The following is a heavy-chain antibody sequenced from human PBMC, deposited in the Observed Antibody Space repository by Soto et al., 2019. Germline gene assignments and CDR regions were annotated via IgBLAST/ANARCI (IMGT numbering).Heavy chain of an antibody. CDR1: RFNFSHAS. D-gene: IGHD3-10*01. CDR2: IKRKSDNYAT. V-gene: IGHV3-73*02. J-gene: IGHJ4*02. Sequence: EVHLVQSGGDLVQPGGSLKLSCVASRFNFSHASIHWVRQASGKGLEWLGRIKRKSDNYATAYGTSVTGRFTISRDDSKNTAYLQMNSLTAEDTAMYYCSSPNELGDNWGQGTLVFVSS. CDR3: SSPNELGDN.